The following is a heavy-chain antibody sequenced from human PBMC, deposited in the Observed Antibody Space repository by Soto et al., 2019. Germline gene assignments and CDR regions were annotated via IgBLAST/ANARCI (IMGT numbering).Heavy chain of an antibody. Sequence: GGSLRLSCAASGFTFSNAWMSWVRQAPGKGLEWVGRIKSKTDGGTTDYAAPVKGRFTISRDDSKNTLYLQMNSLKTEDTAVYSCTTHGAAAAKPEYFQHWGQGTLVTVSS. CDR1: GFTFSNAW. D-gene: IGHD6-13*01. CDR2: IKSKTDGGTT. V-gene: IGHV3-15*01. CDR3: TTHGAAAAKPEYFQH. J-gene: IGHJ1*01.